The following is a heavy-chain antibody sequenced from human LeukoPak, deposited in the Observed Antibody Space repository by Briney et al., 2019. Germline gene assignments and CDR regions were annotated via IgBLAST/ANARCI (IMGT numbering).Heavy chain of an antibody. Sequence: PGTSLRLSCAASAVSFRSYDMHWVRQAPGKGLEWVAVISYDGSNKYYADSVKGRFTISRDNSKNTLFLQTNSLRAEDTAVYYCARGSGSYSYFDYWGQGTLVTVSS. CDR3: ARGSGSYSYFDY. D-gene: IGHD1-26*01. CDR2: ISYDGSNK. CDR1: AVSFRSYD. V-gene: IGHV3-30*04. J-gene: IGHJ4*02.